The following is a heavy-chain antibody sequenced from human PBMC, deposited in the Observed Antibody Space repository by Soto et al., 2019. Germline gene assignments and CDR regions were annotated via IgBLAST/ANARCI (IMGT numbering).Heavy chain of an antibody. V-gene: IGHV3-30-3*01. CDR2: ISYDASNK. CDR3: ARGPSSLTRYEY. D-gene: IGHD2-2*01. J-gene: IGHJ4*02. Sequence: PGGSLRLSCAASGFTFSSYAMHWVRQAPGKGLEWVAVISYDASNKYYADSVKGRFTISRDNSKNTLYLQMNSLRAEDTAVYYCARGPSSLTRYEYWGQGPLVTVSS. CDR1: GFTFSSYA.